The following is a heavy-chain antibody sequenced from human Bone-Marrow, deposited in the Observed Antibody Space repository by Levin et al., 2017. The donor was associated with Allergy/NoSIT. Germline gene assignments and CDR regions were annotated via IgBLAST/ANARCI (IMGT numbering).Heavy chain of an antibody. V-gene: IGHV3-74*01. Sequence: PGGSLRLSCAASGFTFSVYCMQWVRQTPGKGLEWVSHITGDGSSTTYADSVKGRFTISRDNAKNTLYLQMNSLRAEDTAMYYCVRDNYGVDHWGQGTLVTVSS. D-gene: IGHD4-17*01. CDR2: ITGDGSST. J-gene: IGHJ5*02. CDR3: VRDNYGVDH. CDR1: GFTFSVYC.